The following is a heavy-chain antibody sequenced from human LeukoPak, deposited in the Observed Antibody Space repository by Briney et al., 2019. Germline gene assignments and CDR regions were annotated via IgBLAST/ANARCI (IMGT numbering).Heavy chain of an antibody. CDR3: ATGGGWVPSFGVVTHIDV. CDR2: IDNDGHGI. J-gene: IGHJ6*03. D-gene: IGHD3-3*01. CDR1: GFTFSGYW. Sequence: GGSLRLSCAAAGFTFSGYWMHWVRHGPEKGLELVSRIDNDGHGILYADSVKGRFTTSRNNAKNTLYLQMNSLRFEDTAVYYCATGGGWVPSFGVVTHIDVWGKGTTVTVSS. V-gene: IGHV3-74*03.